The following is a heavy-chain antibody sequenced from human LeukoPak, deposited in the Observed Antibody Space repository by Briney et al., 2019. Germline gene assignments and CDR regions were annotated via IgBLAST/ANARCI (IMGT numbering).Heavy chain of an antibody. J-gene: IGHJ4*02. CDR2: INAGNGNT. V-gene: IGHV1-3*01. CDR3: ARGHSSSSRSCVDY. CDR1: GYTFTSYA. D-gene: IGHD6-6*01. Sequence: APVKVSCKASGYTFTSYAMHWVRQAPGQRLEWMGWINAGNGNTKYSQKFQGRVTITRDTSASTAYMELSRLRSEDTAVYYCARGHSSSSRSCVDYWGQGTLVTVSS.